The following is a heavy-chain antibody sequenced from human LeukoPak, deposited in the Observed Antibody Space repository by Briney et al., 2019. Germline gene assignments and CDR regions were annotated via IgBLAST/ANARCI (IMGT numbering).Heavy chain of an antibody. CDR1: GFTFSSYA. CDR2: ISGSGGST. Sequence: QPGGSLRLSCAASGFTFSSYAMSWVRQAPGKGLEWVSAISGSGGSTYYADSVKGRFTISRDNSKNTLYLQMNSLRAEDTAVYYCAKDPLGYCSGGSCSHLDYWGQGTLVTVSS. D-gene: IGHD2-15*01. CDR3: AKDPLGYCSGGSCSHLDY. J-gene: IGHJ4*02. V-gene: IGHV3-23*01.